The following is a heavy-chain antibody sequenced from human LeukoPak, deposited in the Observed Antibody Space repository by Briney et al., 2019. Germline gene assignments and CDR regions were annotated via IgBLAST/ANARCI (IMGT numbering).Heavy chain of an antibody. CDR2: IIPIFGTA. J-gene: IGHJ4*02. CDR1: GGTFSSYA. CDR3: ARVGSAAAGDDY. Sequence: SVKVSCKASGGTFSSYAISWVRQAPGQGLEWMGGIIPIFGTANYAQKFQGRVTITADESTSTAYMELSSLRSDDTAVYYCARVGSAAAGDDYWGQGTLVTVSS. V-gene: IGHV1-69*01. D-gene: IGHD6-13*01.